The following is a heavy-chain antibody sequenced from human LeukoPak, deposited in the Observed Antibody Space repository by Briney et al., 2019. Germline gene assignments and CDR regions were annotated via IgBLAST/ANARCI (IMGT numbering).Heavy chain of an antibody. CDR2: IYYSGST. D-gene: IGHD6-13*01. V-gene: IGHV4-39*01. Sequence: SETLSLTCTVSGGSISTSSYYWGWIRQPQGKGLEWIGSIYYSGSTYYNPSLKSRVTISVDTSKNQFSLKLSSVTAADTAVYYCARISGAFYSSTWYTGGYFQHWGQGTLVTVSS. CDR1: GGSISTSSYY. CDR3: ARISGAFYSSTWYTGGYFQH. J-gene: IGHJ1*01.